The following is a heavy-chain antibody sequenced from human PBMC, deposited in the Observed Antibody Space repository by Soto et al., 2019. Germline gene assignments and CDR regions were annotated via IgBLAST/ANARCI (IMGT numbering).Heavy chain of an antibody. V-gene: IGHV3-30-3*01. CDR3: ARGWELFWG. D-gene: IGHD3-10*01. CDR1: GFTFSNSA. J-gene: IGHJ4*02. CDR2: VSYGGSNK. Sequence: QVQLVESGGGVVQPGRSLRLSCVASGFTFSNSAMHWVRQAPGKGLERVALVSYGGSNKYYADSVRARLTISRDNSRNTLYLQMNSLRAEDTAVYYCARGWELFWGWGQGTLVTVSS.